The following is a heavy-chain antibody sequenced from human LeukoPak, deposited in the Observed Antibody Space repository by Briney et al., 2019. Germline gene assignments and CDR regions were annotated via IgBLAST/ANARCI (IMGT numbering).Heavy chain of an antibody. D-gene: IGHD1-26*01. CDR3: ASPGGSYWYFDL. CDR1: GFTFDDYA. Sequence: AGGSLRLSCAASGFTFDDYAMHWVRQAPGKGLEWVSVIYSGGSTYYADSVRGRFTISRDNSKNTLYLQMNSLRAEDTAVYYCASPGGSYWYFDLWGRGTLVTVSS. CDR2: IYSGGST. V-gene: IGHV3-53*01. J-gene: IGHJ2*01.